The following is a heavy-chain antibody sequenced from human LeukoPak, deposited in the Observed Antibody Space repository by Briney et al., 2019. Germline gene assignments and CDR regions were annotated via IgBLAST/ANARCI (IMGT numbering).Heavy chain of an antibody. J-gene: IGHJ4*02. CDR3: VRGHAVADRE. Sequence: SETLSLTCTVSGGSITAYYWSWLRQPPGKGLEWIGYIFFSGSTSYNPSLKSRVTMSMDTSKSQLSLRLSSVTAADTAVYYCVRGHAVADREWGQGTLVIVSS. CDR2: IFFSGST. CDR1: GGSITAYY. D-gene: IGHD6-19*01. V-gene: IGHV4-59*01.